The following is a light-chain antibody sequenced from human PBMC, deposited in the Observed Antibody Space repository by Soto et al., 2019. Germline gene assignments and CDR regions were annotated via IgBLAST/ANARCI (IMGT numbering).Light chain of an antibody. Sequence: DIQMTQSPSTLSASIGDRVTITCRASQSVSSWLGWYQQKPGKAPQLLIYDASSLESGVPSRFSGSGSGKEFTLTISSLKPDDFPTYYCQQYTSYPPTFGGGTKVDIK. V-gene: IGKV1-5*01. CDR2: DAS. CDR1: QSVSSW. J-gene: IGKJ4*01. CDR3: QQYTSYPPT.